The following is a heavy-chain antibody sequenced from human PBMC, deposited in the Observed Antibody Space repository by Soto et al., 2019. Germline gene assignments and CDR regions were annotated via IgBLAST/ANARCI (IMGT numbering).Heavy chain of an antibody. CDR3: ARGMIAVAGTNYYYGMDV. CDR2: INPSGGST. V-gene: IGHV1-46*03. CDR1: GYTFTSYY. J-gene: IGHJ6*02. D-gene: IGHD6-19*01. Sequence: ASVKVPCKASGYTFTSYYMHWVRQAPGQGLEWMGIINPSGGSTSYAQKFQGRVTMTRDTSTSTVYMELSSLRSEDTAVYYCARGMIAVAGTNYYYGMDVWGQGTTVTVSS.